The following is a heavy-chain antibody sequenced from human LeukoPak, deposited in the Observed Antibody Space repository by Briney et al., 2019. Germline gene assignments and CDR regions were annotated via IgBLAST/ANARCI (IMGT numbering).Heavy chain of an antibody. J-gene: IGHJ4*02. V-gene: IGHV4-59*04. Sequence: SETLSLTCTVSGGSISNYYWNWIRQPPGRGLEWIGYIYYSGSTYYNPSLKSRVTISVDTSKNQFSLKLSSVTAADTAVYYCARLDSVSDGDYWGREPWSPSPQ. CDR1: GGSISNYY. D-gene: IGHD2-2*03. CDR3: ARLDSVSDGDY. CDR2: IYYSGST.